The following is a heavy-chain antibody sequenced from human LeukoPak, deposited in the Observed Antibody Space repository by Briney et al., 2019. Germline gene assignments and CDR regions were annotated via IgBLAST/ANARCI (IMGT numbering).Heavy chain of an antibody. CDR3: TREIRYCDWLQADY. J-gene: IGHJ4*02. CDR1: GFTVSDYS. CDR2: IRRKGYGGTA. D-gene: IGHD3-9*01. V-gene: IGHV3-49*03. Sequence: GGSLRLSCTTSGFTVSDYSMSWFRQAPGKGLEWVGFIRRKGYGGTAEYAASVKGRFTISRDDSNSIAYLQMDSLKTEDTAVYYCTREIRYCDWLQADYWGQGTLVTVSS.